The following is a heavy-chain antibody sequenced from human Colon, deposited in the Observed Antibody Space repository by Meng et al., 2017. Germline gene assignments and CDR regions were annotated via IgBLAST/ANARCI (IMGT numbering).Heavy chain of an antibody. CDR3: ARDMSSGWTDYYYFDY. D-gene: IGHD6-19*01. J-gene: IGHJ4*02. CDR2: ISSDGSYI. Sequence: GGSLRLSCAASGFTFSTYSMNWVRQAPGKALEWVSSISSDGSYIYYADSVKGRFTISRDNAKNSLYLQMNSLRAEDTAVYYCARDMSSGWTDYYYFDYWGQGTLVTVSS. CDR1: GFTFSTYS. V-gene: IGHV3-21*01.